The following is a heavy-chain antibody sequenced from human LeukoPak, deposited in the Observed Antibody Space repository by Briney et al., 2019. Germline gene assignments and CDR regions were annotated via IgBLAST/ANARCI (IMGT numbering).Heavy chain of an antibody. D-gene: IGHD3-10*01. V-gene: IGHV3-7*04. CDR1: GFTFSGSW. Sequence: GGSLRLSCAASGFTFSGSWMSWVRQAPGKGLEWVANIKQDGSEKYYVDSVKGRFTISRDNAKNSLYLQMNSLRAEDTAVYYCTRGAGCFDYWGQGTLVTVSS. J-gene: IGHJ4*02. CDR3: TRGAGCFDY. CDR2: IKQDGSEK.